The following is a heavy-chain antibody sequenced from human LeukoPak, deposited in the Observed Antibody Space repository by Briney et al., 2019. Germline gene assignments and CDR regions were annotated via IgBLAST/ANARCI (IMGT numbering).Heavy chain of an antibody. J-gene: IGHJ4*02. V-gene: IGHV3-9*01. Sequence: GRPLRLSCAASGFTFDDYAVHWVRQAPGKGLEWVSGISWNSGSIGYADSVKGRFTISRDNAKNSLYLQMNSLRAEDTALYYCAKDRGDSGYDPSFDYWGQGTLVTVSS. D-gene: IGHD5-12*01. CDR3: AKDRGDSGYDPSFDY. CDR1: GFTFDDYA. CDR2: ISWNSGSI.